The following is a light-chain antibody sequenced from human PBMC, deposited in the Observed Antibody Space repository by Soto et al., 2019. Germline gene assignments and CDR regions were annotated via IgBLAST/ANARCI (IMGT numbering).Light chain of an antibody. Sequence: IVMTQSPLSLPVTPGEPAYISCRSSQSLLHSNGYNYLDWYLQKPGQSPQLLIYLGSNRASGVPERFSGSGSGTDFTLTISRVEAEDVGIYYCVLALQTPYSFGQGTKLEIK. CDR1: QSLLHSNGYNY. V-gene: IGKV2-28*01. CDR2: LGS. CDR3: VLALQTPYS. J-gene: IGKJ2*01.